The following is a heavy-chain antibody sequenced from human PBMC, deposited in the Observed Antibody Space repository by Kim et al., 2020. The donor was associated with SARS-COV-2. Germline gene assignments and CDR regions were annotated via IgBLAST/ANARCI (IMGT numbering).Heavy chain of an antibody. Sequence: SVKVSCKASGGTFSSYAISWVRQAPGQGLEWMGGIIPIFGTANYAQKFQGRVTITADESTSTAYMELSSLRSEDTAVYYCARGPIAVAGRHYYYYGMDVWGQGTTVTVSS. D-gene: IGHD6-19*01. CDR3: ARGPIAVAGRHYYYYGMDV. CDR1: GGTFSSYA. V-gene: IGHV1-69*13. J-gene: IGHJ6*02. CDR2: IIPIFGTA.